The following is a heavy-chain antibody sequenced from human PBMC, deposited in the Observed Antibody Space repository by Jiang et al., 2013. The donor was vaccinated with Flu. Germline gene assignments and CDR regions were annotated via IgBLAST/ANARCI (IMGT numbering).Heavy chain of an antibody. CDR3: ARSHCSGAMCYTKLLIN. V-gene: IGHV4-59*11. Sequence: GLVKPSETLSLTCAVSSDSITSHYYNWIRQPPGRGLEWIGYMSFGGSPNYNPSLKSRLTIFADTSKNQFSLKLTSVTAADTAVYYCARSHCSGAMCYTKLLINWGQGTLVTVSS. CDR2: MSFGGSP. D-gene: IGHD2-15*01. CDR1: SDSITSHY. J-gene: IGHJ4*02.